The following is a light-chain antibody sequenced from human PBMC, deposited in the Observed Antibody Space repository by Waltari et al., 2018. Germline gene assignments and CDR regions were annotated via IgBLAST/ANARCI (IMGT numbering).Light chain of an antibody. CDR3: CSYAGSYAYV. CDR2: DVN. V-gene: IGLV2-11*01. Sequence: QSALTQPRSVSGSPGQSVTISSPGTSSDVGGYTYVPWYQQHPGKAPKLMINDVNKRPSGVPYRFSGSKSGNTASLTISGLQGEDEADYYCCSYAGSYAYVFGTGTKVTVL. CDR1: SSDVGGYTY. J-gene: IGLJ1*01.